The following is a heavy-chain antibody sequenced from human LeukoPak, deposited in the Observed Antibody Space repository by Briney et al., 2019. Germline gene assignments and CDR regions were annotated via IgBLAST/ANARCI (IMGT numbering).Heavy chain of an antibody. CDR2: ISGGGGNT. V-gene: IGHV3-23*01. D-gene: IGHD5-24*01. J-gene: IGHJ3*01. CDR3: AREDGPGFDV. Sequence: GGSLRLSCAASKFAFSSYAMSWVRQAPGKGLEWVSAISGGGGNTYYADSVKGRFTISRDNAKNSLYLQMNSLRAEDTAIYYCAREDGPGFDVWGHGTMVTVSS. CDR1: KFAFSSYA.